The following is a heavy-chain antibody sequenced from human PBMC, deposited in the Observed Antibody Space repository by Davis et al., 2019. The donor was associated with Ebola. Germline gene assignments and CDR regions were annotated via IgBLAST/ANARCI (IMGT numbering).Heavy chain of an antibody. D-gene: IGHD2-15*01. CDR1: GYTFTGYY. CDR3: ARGDNIVVVVAPNEYYFDY. Sequence: ASVTVSCKASGYTFTGYYMHWVRQAPGQGLEWMGWINPNSGGTNYAQKFQGRVTTTRDTSISTAYMELSSLRSEDTAVYYCARGDNIVVVVAPNEYYFDYWGQGTLVTVSS. V-gene: IGHV1-2*02. J-gene: IGHJ4*02. CDR2: INPNSGGT.